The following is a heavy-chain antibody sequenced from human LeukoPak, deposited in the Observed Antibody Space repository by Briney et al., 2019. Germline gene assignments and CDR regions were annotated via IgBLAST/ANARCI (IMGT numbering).Heavy chain of an antibody. CDR3: ARSGPDSSGSYYYYYYMDV. CDR1: GYTFTSYD. V-gene: IGHV1-8*03. Sequence: GASVKVSCKASGYTFTSYDINWVRQATGQGLEWMGWMNPNSGNTGYAQKFQGRVTITRNTSISTAYMELSSVTAADTAVYYCARSGPDSSGSYYYYYYMDVWGKGTTVTVSS. J-gene: IGHJ6*03. D-gene: IGHD3-22*01. CDR2: MNPNSGNT.